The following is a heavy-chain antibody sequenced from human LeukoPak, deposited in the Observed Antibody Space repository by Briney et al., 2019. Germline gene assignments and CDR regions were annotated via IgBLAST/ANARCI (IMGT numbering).Heavy chain of an antibody. CDR3: ARDYHCSGGRCYDDVFDI. CDR2: ISHDDRNK. V-gene: IGHV3-30*01. D-gene: IGHD2-15*01. J-gene: IGHJ3*02. CDR1: GFIFSTYA. Sequence: GGPLRLSCAACGFIFSTYAIHGLREAPGKGLNWVVFISHDDRNKYCAYSVKGRFTISRDSSKNTLYLKMNSLRAGNTAVYYCARDYHCSGGRCYDDVFDIWGQGKMVTVSS.